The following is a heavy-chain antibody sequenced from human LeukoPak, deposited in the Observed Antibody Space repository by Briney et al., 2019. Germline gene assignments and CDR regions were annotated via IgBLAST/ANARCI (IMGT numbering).Heavy chain of an antibody. D-gene: IGHD5-12*01. CDR2: ISPSGGIT. CDR3: ARVEASGYDYGAFDY. J-gene: IGHJ4*02. V-gene: IGHV3-23*01. CDR1: GFTFSSHG. Sequence: GGSLRLSCAASGFTFSSHGMNWVRQAPGKGLEWVSGISPSGGITYYTDSVRGRFTISRDNAKNSLYLQMNSLRAEDTAVYYCARVEASGYDYGAFDYWGQGTLVTVSS.